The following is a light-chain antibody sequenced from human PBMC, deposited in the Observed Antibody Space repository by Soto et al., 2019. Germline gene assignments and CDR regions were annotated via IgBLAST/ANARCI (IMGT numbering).Light chain of an antibody. J-gene: IGKJ5*01. V-gene: IGKV1-39*01. CDR2: ATS. CDR1: QSISSY. Sequence: DMQMTQSPSSLSASVGDRVTLTCRASQSISSYLNWYQQKPGKAPKLLIYATSSLQSGVPSRFSGSGSGTDFTLTISILQPEDFATYYCQQSYSTPPITFGQGTRLEIK. CDR3: QQSYSTPPIT.